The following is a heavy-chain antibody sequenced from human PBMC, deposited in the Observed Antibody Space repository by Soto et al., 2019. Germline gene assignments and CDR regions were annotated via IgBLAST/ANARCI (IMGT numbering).Heavy chain of an antibody. V-gene: IGHV4-30-2*01. CDR1: GGSISTPGHS. J-gene: IGHJ5*02. Sequence: QLQLQESGSGLVRPSETLSLTCAVSGGSISTPGHSWSWIRQTPGEGLEWIGYYYHSGNTYSNPSLKSRVTMSVDRSKNQISLALSSVTAADTAVYYCATLIAAKNWFVPWGRGTLVTVSS. CDR2: YYHSGNT. CDR3: ATLIAAKNWFVP. D-gene: IGHD6-6*01.